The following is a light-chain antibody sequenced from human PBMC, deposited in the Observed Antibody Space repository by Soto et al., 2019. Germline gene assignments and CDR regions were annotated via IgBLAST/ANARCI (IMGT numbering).Light chain of an antibody. CDR2: SAS. J-gene: IGKJ3*01. CDR3: QQAYSFPRT. Sequence: DIQMTQSPSSVSASVGDRVTITCRASQAIGDRLAWYKQRPGNAPQLLIYSASSLFGGVPSTFSGSRSGTDFTLTISSLQPEDFATYYCQQAYSFPRTFGPGTKVHI. V-gene: IGKV1-12*01. CDR1: QAIGDR.